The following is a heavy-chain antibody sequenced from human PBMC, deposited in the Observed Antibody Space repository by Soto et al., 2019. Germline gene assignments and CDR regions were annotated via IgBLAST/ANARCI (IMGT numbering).Heavy chain of an antibody. CDR3: ARVTHSTELLLFPGPGWFDP. V-gene: IGHV1-18*01. D-gene: IGHD3-3*01. Sequence: ASVKVSCKASGYTFTSYGISWVRQAPGQGLEWMGWISAYNGNTNYAQKLQGRVTMTTDTSTSTAYMELRSLRSDDTAVYYCARVTHSTELLLFPGPGWFDPWGQGTLVTVSS. CDR1: GYTFTSYG. J-gene: IGHJ5*02. CDR2: ISAYNGNT.